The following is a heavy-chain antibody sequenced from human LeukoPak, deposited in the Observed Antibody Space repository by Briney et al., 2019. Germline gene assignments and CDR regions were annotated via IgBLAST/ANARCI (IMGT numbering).Heavy chain of an antibody. Sequence: GGSLRLSCAASGFTVSSNYMSWARQAPGKGLEWVSVIYGSGSTYYTDSVKGRFTISRDNSKNTLYLQMNSLRAGDTAVYYCAREEVPAAEDYWGQGTLVTVSS. CDR2: IYGSGST. CDR3: AREEVPAAEDY. V-gene: IGHV3-53*01. D-gene: IGHD2-2*01. J-gene: IGHJ4*02. CDR1: GFTVSSNY.